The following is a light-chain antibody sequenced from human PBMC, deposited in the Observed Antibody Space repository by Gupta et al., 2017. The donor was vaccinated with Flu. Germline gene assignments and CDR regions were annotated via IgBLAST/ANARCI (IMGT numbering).Light chain of an antibody. V-gene: IGKV1-9*01. J-gene: IGKJ4*01. CDR1: QGIDNY. Sequence: DIQLTQSPSFLSASVGDRVTITCRASQGIDNYLAWYQQKPGKAPKLLIYAASTLQSGVPSRFSGSGSGTDCTLTISSLQSEDSATEYCQQLNFGGGTKVEIK. CDR3: QQLN. CDR2: AAS.